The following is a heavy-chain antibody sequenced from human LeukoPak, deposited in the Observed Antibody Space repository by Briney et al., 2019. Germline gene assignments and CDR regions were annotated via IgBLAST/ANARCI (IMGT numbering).Heavy chain of an antibody. CDR3: ARQDYGDYGYFDY. CDR1: GFTFSSYW. CDR2: IKQDGSEK. Sequence: GGSLRLSFAAPGFTFSSYWMSWVRQAPGKGLEWVANIKQDGSEKYYVDSVKGRFTISRDNAKNSLYLQMNSLRAEDTAVYYCARQDYGDYGYFDYWGQGTLVTVSS. J-gene: IGHJ4*02. D-gene: IGHD4-17*01. V-gene: IGHV3-7*01.